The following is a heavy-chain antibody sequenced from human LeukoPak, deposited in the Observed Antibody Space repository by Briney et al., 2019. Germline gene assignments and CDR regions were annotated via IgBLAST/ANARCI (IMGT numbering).Heavy chain of an antibody. D-gene: IGHD3-22*01. V-gene: IGHV4-59*01. Sequence: SETLSLTCTVSGDSISSSYWSWIRQPPGKTLEWIGYIYYTGTTNYNPSLKSRGTMLISTSKNQFSLNLNSVTAADTAVYYCARGFYDSSGYSNCFDPWGQGTLVTVSS. CDR3: ARGFYDSSGYSNCFDP. CDR1: GDSISSSY. CDR2: IYYTGTT. J-gene: IGHJ5*02.